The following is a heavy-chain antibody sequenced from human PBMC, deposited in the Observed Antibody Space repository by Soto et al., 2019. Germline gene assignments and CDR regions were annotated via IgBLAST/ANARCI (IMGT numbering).Heavy chain of an antibody. CDR2: INPSDSHT. CDR3: ARHASYYVSSGYFGTY. V-gene: IGHV5-10-1*01. D-gene: IGHD3-22*01. CDR1: GYTFTNHW. J-gene: IGHJ4*02. Sequence: GESLKISCQVSGYTFTNHWITWVRQMPGKGLEWMGRINPSDSHTNYSPSFQGHVTMSVDKSISTAYLQWSSLKASDTAMYYCARHASYYVSSGYFGTYWGQGTLVTVS.